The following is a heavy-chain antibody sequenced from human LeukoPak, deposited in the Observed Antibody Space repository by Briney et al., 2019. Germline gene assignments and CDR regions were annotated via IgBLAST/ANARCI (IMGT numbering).Heavy chain of an antibody. V-gene: IGHV3-66*01. CDR3: ARGQEYYYDSSAYSKFDY. CDR2: IYSGGST. D-gene: IGHD3-22*01. J-gene: IGHJ4*02. Sequence: PGGSLRLSCAASGFTVSSNYMSWVRQAPGKGLEWVSVIYSGGSTYYADSVKGRFTISRDNSKNTLYLQMNSLRAEDTAVYYCARGQEYYYDSSAYSKFDYWGQGTLVTVSS. CDR1: GFTVSSNY.